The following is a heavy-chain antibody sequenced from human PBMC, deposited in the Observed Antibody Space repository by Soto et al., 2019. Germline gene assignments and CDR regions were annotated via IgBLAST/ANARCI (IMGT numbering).Heavy chain of an antibody. D-gene: IGHD6-13*01. Sequence: GASVKVSCKSSGYTFTKFGISWVRQAPGQGLEWMGWMNPNSGNTGYAQKFQGRVTMTRNTSISTAYMELSSLRSEDTAVYYCARSGYSSRWYYYYYYGMDVWGQGTTVPVSS. J-gene: IGHJ6*02. CDR2: MNPNSGNT. CDR3: ARSGYSSRWYYYYYYGMDV. V-gene: IGHV1-8*01. CDR1: GYTFTKFG.